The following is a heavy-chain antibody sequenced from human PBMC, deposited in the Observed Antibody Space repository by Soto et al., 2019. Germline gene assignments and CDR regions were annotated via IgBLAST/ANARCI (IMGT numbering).Heavy chain of an antibody. CDR1: GFTVSSHA. Sequence: EVQVLESGGGLVQPGGSLRLSCEGSGFTVSSHAMTWIRQAPGKGPEWVSTITADGGTYYADSVKGRFAMSRDTSESTLYLQMNRLGADDTAAYYCAPHVSCSGGSCQYDAFAIRGQGTMVTVSS. J-gene: IGHJ3*02. CDR3: APHVSCSGGSCQYDAFAI. CDR2: ITADGGT. V-gene: IGHV3-23*01. D-gene: IGHD2-15*01.